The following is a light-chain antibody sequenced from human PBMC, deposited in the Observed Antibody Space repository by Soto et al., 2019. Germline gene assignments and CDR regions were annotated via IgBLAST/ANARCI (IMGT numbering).Light chain of an antibody. V-gene: IGKV3-20*01. CDR3: QQYVSSLT. CDR2: GAS. CDR1: QSVSSSY. J-gene: IGKJ4*01. Sequence: EIVLTQSPGTLSLSPGERATLSCRASQSVSSSYLAWYQQKTGQAPRLLIYGASSRATGFPERFSGSGSGTDFIFTFSRLEPEVFEVYYCQQYVSSLTFGGGTKV.